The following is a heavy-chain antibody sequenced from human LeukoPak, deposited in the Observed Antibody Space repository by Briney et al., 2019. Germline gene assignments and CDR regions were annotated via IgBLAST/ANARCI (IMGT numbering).Heavy chain of an antibody. V-gene: IGHV1-18*01. Sequence: GASVKVSCKASGYTFTSYGISWVRQAPGQGLEWMGWISAYNGNTNYAQKLQGRVTMTTDTSTSTAYMELRSLRSDDTAVYYCARDPDHYDSSGHPPDYWGQGTLVTVSS. J-gene: IGHJ4*02. CDR2: ISAYNGNT. CDR3: ARDPDHYDSSGHPPDY. D-gene: IGHD3-22*01. CDR1: GYTFTSYG.